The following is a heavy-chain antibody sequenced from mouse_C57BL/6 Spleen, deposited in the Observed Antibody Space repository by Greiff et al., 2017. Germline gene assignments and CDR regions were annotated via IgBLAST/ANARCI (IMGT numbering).Heavy chain of an antibody. CDR3: ASPNWDWYVDV. J-gene: IGHJ1*03. CDR2: ISSGGSYT. V-gene: IGHV5-6*01. CDR1: GFTFSSYG. D-gene: IGHD4-1*01. Sequence: EVHLVESGGDLVKPGGSLKLSCAASGFTFSSYGMSWVRQTPDKRLEWVATISSGGSYTDYPDSVKGRFTISRDNAKNTLYLQMRSLKSEDTAMYYCASPNWDWYVDVWGTGTTVTVST.